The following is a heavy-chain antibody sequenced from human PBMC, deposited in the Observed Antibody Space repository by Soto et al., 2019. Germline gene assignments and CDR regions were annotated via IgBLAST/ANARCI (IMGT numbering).Heavy chain of an antibody. V-gene: IGHV3-74*01. CDR3: VRTSLVVAAATREDY. J-gene: IGHJ4*02. CDR2: INSGGSST. D-gene: IGHD2-15*01. Sequence: EVQLVESGGGLVQPGGSLRLSCAASGFTFSSYWMHWVRQAPGKGLVWVSGINSGGSSTSYAASVKGRFTISRDNAKNPLYLQMHSLRAEDTAVYYCVRTSLVVAAATREDYWGQGTLVTVSS. CDR1: GFTFSSYW.